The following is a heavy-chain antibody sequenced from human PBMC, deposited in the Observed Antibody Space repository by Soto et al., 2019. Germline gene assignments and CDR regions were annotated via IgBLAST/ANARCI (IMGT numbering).Heavy chain of an antibody. CDR2: ISDSGST. CDR3: AKYQTPEFDX. Sequence: SDTLSLTFSVSGASIGSVDDYWTWIRQSPGKGLEWIGYISDSGSTFYNPSIRSRLTIALDTSKNHFSLKLNSVTAADTAVYYCAKYQTPEFDXWGQGIPVTVSX. CDR1: GASIGSVDDY. J-gene: IGHJ5*02. D-gene: IGHD2-2*01. V-gene: IGHV4-30-4*02.